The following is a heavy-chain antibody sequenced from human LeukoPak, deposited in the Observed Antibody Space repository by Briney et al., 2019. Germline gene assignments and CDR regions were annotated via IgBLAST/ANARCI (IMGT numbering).Heavy chain of an antibody. CDR2: IKQDGSEK. CDR1: GFIFSSYW. D-gene: IGHD6-13*01. V-gene: IGHV3-7*01. Sequence: PGGSLRLSCAASGFIFSSYWMSWVRQAPGKGLEWVANIKQDGSEKYYVDSVKGRFTISRDNAKNSLYLQMNSLRAEDTAVYYCARDRQQYYYYYYMDVWGKGTTVTVSS. CDR3: ARDRQQYYYYYYMDV. J-gene: IGHJ6*03.